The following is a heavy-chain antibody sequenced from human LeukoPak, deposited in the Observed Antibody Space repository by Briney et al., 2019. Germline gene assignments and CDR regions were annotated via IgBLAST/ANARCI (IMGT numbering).Heavy chain of an antibody. V-gene: IGHV1-2*02. Sequence: ASVKVSCKASGYTFTSYGISWVRQAPGQGLEWMGWINPNSGGTNYAQKFQGRVTMTRDTSISTAYMELSRLRSDDTAVYYCARVTMVRGVIDYWGQGTLVTVSS. J-gene: IGHJ4*02. CDR2: INPNSGGT. CDR1: GYTFTSYG. D-gene: IGHD3-10*01. CDR3: ARVTMVRGVIDY.